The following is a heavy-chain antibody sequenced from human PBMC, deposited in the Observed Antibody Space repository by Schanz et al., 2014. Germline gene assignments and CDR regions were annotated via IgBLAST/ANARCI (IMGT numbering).Heavy chain of an antibody. CDR1: GFTFSSYW. D-gene: IGHD1-1*01. CDR3: AKPPPGYLITWYTYYFVS. V-gene: IGHV3-23*04. CDR2: ITYNGDST. J-gene: IGHJ4*02. Sequence: EVQLVESGGGLVKPGGSLRLSCAASGFTFSSYWMSWVRQAPGTGLEWVASITYNGDSTYYTDSVKGRFTISRDNSRNTLYLQMDGLRAEDTAVYYCAKPPPGYLITWYTYYFVSWGQGTLVTVSS.